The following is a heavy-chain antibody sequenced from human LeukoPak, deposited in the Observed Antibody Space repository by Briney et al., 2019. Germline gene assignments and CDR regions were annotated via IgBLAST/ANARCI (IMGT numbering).Heavy chain of an antibody. D-gene: IGHD4/OR15-4a*01. CDR3: ARRAGAYSHPHDY. J-gene: IGHJ4*02. CDR2: IYSGTT. Sequence: GGSLRLSCVASGFTFSNAWMSWVRQAPGKGLEWVSFIYSGTTHYSDSVKGRFTISRDNSKNTLYLQMNSLRAEDTAVYYCARRAGAYSHPHDYWGQGTLVTVSS. CDR1: GFTFSNAW. V-gene: IGHV3-53*01.